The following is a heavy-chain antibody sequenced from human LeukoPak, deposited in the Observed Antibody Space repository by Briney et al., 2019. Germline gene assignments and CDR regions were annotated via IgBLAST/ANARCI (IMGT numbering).Heavy chain of an antibody. CDR1: GGSISSNSFH. D-gene: IGHD3-22*01. Sequence: SETLSLTCTVSGGSISSNSFHWGWIRQPPGKGLEWIGSIYYSGSTYYNPSLKSRVTISVDTSKNQFSLKLTSVTAADTAVYYRARRSDSSGYYYENGYHYYYYSMDVWGQGTTVTVSS. J-gene: IGHJ6*02. V-gene: IGHV4-39*01. CDR3: ARRSDSSGYYYENGYHYYYYSMDV. CDR2: IYYSGST.